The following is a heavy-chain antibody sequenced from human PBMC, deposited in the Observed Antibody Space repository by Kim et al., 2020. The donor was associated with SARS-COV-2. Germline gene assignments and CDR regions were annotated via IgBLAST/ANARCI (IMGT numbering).Heavy chain of an antibody. V-gene: IGHV4-38-2*02. CDR1: GYSISSGYY. D-gene: IGHD6-6*01. CDR3: ARGRAGSSSGWFDP. Sequence: SETLSLTCTVSGYSISSGYYWGWIRQPPGKGLEWIGSIYHSGSTYYNPSLKSRVTISVDTSKNQFSLKLSSVTAADTAVYYCARGRAGSSSGWFDPWGQGTLVTVSS. CDR2: IYHSGST. J-gene: IGHJ5*02.